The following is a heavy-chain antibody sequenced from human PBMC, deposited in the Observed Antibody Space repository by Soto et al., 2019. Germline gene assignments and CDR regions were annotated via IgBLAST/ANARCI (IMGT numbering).Heavy chain of an antibody. CDR2: IIPILGIA. Sequence: QVQLVHSGAEVKKPGSSVKVSCKASGGTFSSYTISWVRQAPGQGLEWMGRIIPILGIANYAQKFQGRVTITADKSTSTAYMELSSLRSEDTAVYYCARSGLSGYTAGDAFDIWGQGTMVTVSS. D-gene: IGHD5-12*01. J-gene: IGHJ3*02. CDR3: ARSGLSGYTAGDAFDI. CDR1: GGTFSSYT. V-gene: IGHV1-69*02.